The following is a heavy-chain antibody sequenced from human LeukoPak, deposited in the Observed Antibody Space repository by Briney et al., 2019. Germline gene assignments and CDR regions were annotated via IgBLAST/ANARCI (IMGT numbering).Heavy chain of an antibody. CDR1: GGSISSGDYY. Sequence: PSETLSLTCTVSGGSISSGDYYWSWIRQPPGKGLEWIGYIYYIGNTFYNPSLKSRVTISVDTSKNQFSLKLSSVTAADTAVYYCARHGSSSWYYYYYGMDVWGQGTTVTVSS. CDR2: IYYIGNT. CDR3: ARHGSSSWYYYYYGMDV. V-gene: IGHV4-30-4*01. J-gene: IGHJ6*02. D-gene: IGHD6-13*01.